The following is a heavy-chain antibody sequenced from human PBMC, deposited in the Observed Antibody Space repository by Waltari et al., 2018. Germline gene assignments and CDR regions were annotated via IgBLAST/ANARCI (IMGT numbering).Heavy chain of an antibody. CDR3: ARVQYADFSYHFDY. D-gene: IGHD2-8*01. CDR1: GGSLSGGTYS. J-gene: IGHJ4*02. CDR2: IYDSGST. Sequence: QLQLQESGSGLVKPSETLSLTCVVSGGSLSGGTYSWNWIRQPPGKGLEWIGLIYDSGSTYYNPSLKSRLTVSVDMSKNQFSLKLTSATAADTGIYYSARVQYADFSYHFDYWGRGTLVTVSS. V-gene: IGHV4-30-2*01.